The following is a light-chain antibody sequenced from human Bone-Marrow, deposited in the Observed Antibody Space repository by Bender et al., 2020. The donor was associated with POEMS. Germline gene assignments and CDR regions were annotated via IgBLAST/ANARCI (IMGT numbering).Light chain of an antibody. CDR3: STYRRSSTV. CDR2: DVS. V-gene: IGLV2-14*03. Sequence: QSALTKPASVSGSPGQSITISCTGTRSDIGGYNYVSWYQHHPGKAPKLIIHDVSSRPSGISNRFSGSKSGNTASLTISGLQAEDEAHYYCSTYRRSSTVFGGGTKVTVL. CDR1: RSDIGGYNY. J-gene: IGLJ2*01.